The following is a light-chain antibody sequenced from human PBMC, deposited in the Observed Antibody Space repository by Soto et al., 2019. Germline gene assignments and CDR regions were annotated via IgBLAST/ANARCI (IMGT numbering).Light chain of an antibody. CDR3: QQTHSTPT. V-gene: IGKV1-39*01. CDR2: KAS. Sequence: DIQMTQSPSSLSASIGDRVAITCRASQTIVRYLNWYQQKSGRAPKLLIFKASNLQSGVPSRFSGKGSGTDFTLHHRSLAPGNFGNYYCQQTHSTPTFGGGTTVEIK. CDR1: QTIVRY. J-gene: IGKJ4*01.